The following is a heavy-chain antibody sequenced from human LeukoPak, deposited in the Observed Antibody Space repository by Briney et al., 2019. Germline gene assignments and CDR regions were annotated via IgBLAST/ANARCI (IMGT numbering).Heavy chain of an antibody. CDR2: IYYSGST. V-gene: IGHV4-59*01. CDR1: GGSISSYY. Sequence: SEALSLTCTVSGGSISSYYWSWIRQPPGKGLEWIGYIYYSGSTNYNPSLKSRVTISVDTSKNQFSLKLSSVTAADTAVYYCARDIDYWGQGTLVTVSS. CDR3: ARDIDY. J-gene: IGHJ4*02.